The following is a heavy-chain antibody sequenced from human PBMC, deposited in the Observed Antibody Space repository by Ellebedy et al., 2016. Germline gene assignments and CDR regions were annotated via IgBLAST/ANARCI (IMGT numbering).Heavy chain of an antibody. CDR3: ARGTVAGTLRDYYYYGMDV. D-gene: IGHD6-19*01. CDR2: IYYSGST. J-gene: IGHJ6*02. Sequence: SETLSLXXTVSGGSVSSGRYYWRWIRQPPGKGREWIGYIYYSGSTNYNPSLKSRVTISADTSKNQFSLKLSSVTAADTAVYYCARGTVAGTLRDYYYYGMDVWGQGTTVTVSS. V-gene: IGHV4-61*01. CDR1: GGSVSSGRYY.